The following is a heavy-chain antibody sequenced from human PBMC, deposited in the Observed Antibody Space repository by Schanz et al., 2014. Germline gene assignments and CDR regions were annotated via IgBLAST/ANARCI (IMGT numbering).Heavy chain of an antibody. V-gene: IGHV3-30*04. Sequence: QVQLVESGGGVVQPGGSLRLSCESSGFTFNGHAMHWVRQAPGKGLEWVAVTSYDGSQKYYTDSVKGRFTVSRDNSKNTLYLQLNSLRAEDTAVYYCARDDKRYFDWLSTFDPWGQGTMVAVSS. D-gene: IGHD3-9*01. CDR2: TSYDGSQK. CDR3: ARDDKRYFDWLSTFDP. CDR1: GFTFNGHA. J-gene: IGHJ3*01.